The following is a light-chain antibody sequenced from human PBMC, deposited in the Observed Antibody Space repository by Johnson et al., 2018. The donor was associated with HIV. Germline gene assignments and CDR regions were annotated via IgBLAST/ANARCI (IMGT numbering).Light chain of an antibody. J-gene: IGLJ1*01. Sequence: QSVLTQPPSVSAAPGQKVTISCSGSSSNIGNNYVSWYQSLPGTAPKLLIYENDRRPSGIPDRFSASKSGTSATLAITGLQTGDEADYYCGTWISTGGVFGSGTKVPVL. V-gene: IGLV1-51*01. CDR3: GTWISTGGV. CDR2: END. CDR1: SSNIGNNY.